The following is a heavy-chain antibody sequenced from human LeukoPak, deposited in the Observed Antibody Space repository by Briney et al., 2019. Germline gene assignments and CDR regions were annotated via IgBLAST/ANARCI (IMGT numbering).Heavy chain of an antibody. CDR2: INWNSGSI. CDR1: GFTFDDYA. D-gene: IGHD2-8*02. Sequence: PGRSLRLSCAASGFTFDDYAMHWVRQAPGKGLEWVSGINWNSGSIGYADSVKGRFTISRDNAKNSLYLQMNSLRAEDMALYYCAKDEFVASDFTGAFDIWGQGTMVTVSS. V-gene: IGHV3-9*03. CDR3: AKDEFVASDFTGAFDI. J-gene: IGHJ3*02.